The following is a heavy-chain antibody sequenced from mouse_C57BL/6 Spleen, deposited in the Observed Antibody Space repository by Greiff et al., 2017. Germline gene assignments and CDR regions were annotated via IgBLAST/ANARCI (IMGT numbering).Heavy chain of an antibody. CDR2: IDPSDSYT. CDR3: ARWRYGSSFDY. V-gene: IGHV1-69*01. CDR1: GYTFTSYW. D-gene: IGHD1-1*01. Sequence: QVQLQQPGAELVMPGASVKLSCKASGYTFTSYWMHWVKKRPGQGLGWIGEIDPSDSYTNSNQKFKGKSTLTVDKSSSTAYMQLSSLTSEVSAVYYCARWRYGSSFDYWGQGTTLTVSS. J-gene: IGHJ2*01.